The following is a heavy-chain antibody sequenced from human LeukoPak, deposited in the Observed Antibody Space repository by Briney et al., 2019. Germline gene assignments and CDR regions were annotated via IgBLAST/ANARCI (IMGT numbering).Heavy chain of an antibody. CDR3: ARINAVAGTFTMDY. D-gene: IGHD6-19*01. CDR1: GFTFSSYS. CDR2: ISSSSSYI. J-gene: IGHJ4*02. Sequence: GGSLRLSCAASGFTFSSYSMNWVRQAPGKGLEWVSSISSSSSYIYHADSVKGRFTISRDNAKNSLYLQMNSLRAEDTAVYYCARINAVAGTFTMDYWGQGTLVTVSS. V-gene: IGHV3-21*01.